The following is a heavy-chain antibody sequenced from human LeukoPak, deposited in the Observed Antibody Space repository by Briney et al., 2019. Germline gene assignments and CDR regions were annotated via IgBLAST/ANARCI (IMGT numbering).Heavy chain of an antibody. CDR1: GGSISSGDYY. V-gene: IGHV4-30-4*08. CDR2: IYYSGST. D-gene: IGHD2-2*01. J-gene: IGHJ6*03. CDR3: ARPPAANPYYYYMDV. Sequence: SQTLSLTCTVSGGSISSGDYYWSWIRQPPGMGLEWIGYIYYSGSTYYNPSLKSRVTISVDTSKNQFSLKLSSVTAADTAVYYCARPPAANPYYYYMDVWGKGTTVTVSS.